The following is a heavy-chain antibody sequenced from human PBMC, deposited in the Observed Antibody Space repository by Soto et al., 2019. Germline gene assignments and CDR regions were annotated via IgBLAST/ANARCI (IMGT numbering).Heavy chain of an antibody. D-gene: IGHD3-16*02. CDR2: IYYSGST. CDR3: ARDQHYDYIWGSYRTVSHWFDP. J-gene: IGHJ5*02. V-gene: IGHV4-59*01. Sequence: PSETLSLTCTDSGGSISSYYWSWIRQPPGKGLEWIGYIYYSGSTNYNPSLKSRVTISVDTSKNQFSLKLSSVTAADTAVYYCARDQHYDYIWGSYRTVSHWFDPWGQRTLVTVSS. CDR1: GGSISSYY.